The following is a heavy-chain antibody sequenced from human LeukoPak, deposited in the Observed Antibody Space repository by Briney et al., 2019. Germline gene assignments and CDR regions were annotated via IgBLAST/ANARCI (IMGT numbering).Heavy chain of an antibody. CDR2: IIPILGIA. CDR3: ARGQPYAHVDY. J-gene: IGHJ4*02. CDR1: GGTFSSYA. Sequence: SVKVSCKASGGTFSSYAISWVRQAPGQGLEWMGRIIPILGIANYAQKFQGRVTITADKSTSTAYMELSSLRSGDTAVYYCARGQPYAHVDYWGQGTLVTVSS. V-gene: IGHV1-69*04. D-gene: IGHD1-14*01.